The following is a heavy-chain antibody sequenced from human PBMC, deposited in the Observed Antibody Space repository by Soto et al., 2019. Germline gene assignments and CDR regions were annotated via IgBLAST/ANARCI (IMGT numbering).Heavy chain of an antibody. Sequence: TLSLTCAVYGGSFSGYYWSWIRQPPGKGLEWIGEINHSGSTNYNPSLKSRVTISVDTSKNQFSLKLSSVTAADTAVYYCARTTTVTNWFDPWGQGTLVTVSS. CDR1: GGSFSGYY. CDR3: ARTTTVTNWFDP. CDR2: INHSGST. J-gene: IGHJ5*02. V-gene: IGHV4-34*01. D-gene: IGHD4-17*01.